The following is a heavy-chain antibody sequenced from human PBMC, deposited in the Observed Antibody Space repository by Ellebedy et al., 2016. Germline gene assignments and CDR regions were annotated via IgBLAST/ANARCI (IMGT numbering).Heavy chain of an antibody. CDR2: INPNSGLT. Sequence: ASVKVSCKASGYTFTAYYMHWVRQAPGQGLEWMGWINPNSGLTNYAQKFQGRVTMTRDTSINTAYMDLSRLTSDDTAVYYCARDKGPASLDYWGQGTLVTVSS. CDR1: GYTFTAYY. CDR3: ARDKGPASLDY. V-gene: IGHV1-2*02. J-gene: IGHJ4*02.